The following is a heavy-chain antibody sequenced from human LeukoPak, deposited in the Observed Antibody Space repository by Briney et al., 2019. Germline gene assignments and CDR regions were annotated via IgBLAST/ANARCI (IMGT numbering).Heavy chain of an antibody. D-gene: IGHD2-2*01. CDR2: ISTSSRYI. CDR3: AGADCSSSTCYLRRSWFDP. CDR1: GFTLSNYD. Sequence: AGGSLRLFCAASGFTLSNYDMNWVRQAPGKGLEWVSSISTSSRYIYYKDSVRGRFTISRDDAKNSLYLEMNSLRAEDTAVYYCAGADCSSSTCYLRRSWFDPWGQGTLVTVSS. V-gene: IGHV3-21*01. J-gene: IGHJ5*02.